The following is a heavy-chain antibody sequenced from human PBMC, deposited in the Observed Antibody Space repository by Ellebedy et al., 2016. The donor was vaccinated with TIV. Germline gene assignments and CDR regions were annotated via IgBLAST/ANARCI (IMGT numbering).Heavy chain of an antibody. J-gene: IGHJ4*02. CDR2: IKQDGSEK. CDR1: GFTFSNYW. CDR3: ARDQWLGRAYYFHF. V-gene: IGHV3-7*01. D-gene: IGHD6-19*01. Sequence: GESLKISCAASGFTFSNYWMSWVRQAPGKGLEWVANIKQDGSEKYYVDSVKGRFSISRDNAKNSLYLQMNSLTDEDTAVYYCARDQWLGRAYYFHFWGQGTLVTVSS.